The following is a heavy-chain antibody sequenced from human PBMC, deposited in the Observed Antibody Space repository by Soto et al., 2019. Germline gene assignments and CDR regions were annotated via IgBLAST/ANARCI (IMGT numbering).Heavy chain of an antibody. J-gene: IGHJ4*02. CDR3: ARTGTANF. CDR2: INQDGRTT. CDR1: GFGFSSYW. D-gene: IGHD1-1*01. Sequence: GGSLRLSCEASGFGFSSYWMTWARQAPGKGLEWVANINQDGRTTYYVDSVKGRFAISRDNAKNSVSLQMNSLRVEDTAVYYCARTGTANFLGQGTLVTVSS. V-gene: IGHV3-7*05.